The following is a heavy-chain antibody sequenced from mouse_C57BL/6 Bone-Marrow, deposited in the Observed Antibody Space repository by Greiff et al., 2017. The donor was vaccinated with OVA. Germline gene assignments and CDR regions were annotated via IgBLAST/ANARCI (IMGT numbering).Heavy chain of an antibody. V-gene: IGHV1-59*01. CDR1: GYTFTSSG. D-gene: IGHD2-1*01. J-gene: IGHJ4*01. Sequence: QVQLQQSGAELAGPGTSVKLSCKASGYTFTSSGLHWVKQRPGQGLEWIGVIDPPVGYTNYNQKFKGKATLTVDTSSSTAYMQLSSLTSEDSAVYYCYGNYGMDYWGQGTSVTVSS. CDR3: YGNYGMDY. CDR2: IDPPVGYT.